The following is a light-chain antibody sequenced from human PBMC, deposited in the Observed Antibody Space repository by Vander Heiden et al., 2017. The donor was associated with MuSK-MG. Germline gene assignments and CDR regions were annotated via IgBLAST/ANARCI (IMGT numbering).Light chain of an antibody. CDR1: QDITNY. J-gene: IGKJ5*01. Sequence: DIQMTQSPSSLSASVGDRVTFTCHASQDITNYLNWYQHKSGKAPKLLIYDASNLETGAPSRFSGSGSGTDFTFNISSLQPEDIATYYCQQYNSLPITFGRGTRLEIK. V-gene: IGKV1-33*01. CDR3: QQYNSLPIT. CDR2: DAS.